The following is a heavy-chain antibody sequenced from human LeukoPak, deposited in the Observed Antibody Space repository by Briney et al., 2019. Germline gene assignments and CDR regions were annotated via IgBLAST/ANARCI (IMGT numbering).Heavy chain of an antibody. J-gene: IGHJ3*02. CDR3: ARGGRGEGTGTTRVAFDI. CDR1: GYTFTTYY. CDR2: INPSGGST. Sequence: GASVKVSCKAAGYTFTTYYMHWVRQAPGQGLEWMGTINPSGGSTIYAQKFQGRVTMTRDTSTSTVYMELSSLRSEDTAVYYCARGGRGEGTGTTRVAFDIWGQGTMVTVSS. V-gene: IGHV1-46*01. D-gene: IGHD1-1*01.